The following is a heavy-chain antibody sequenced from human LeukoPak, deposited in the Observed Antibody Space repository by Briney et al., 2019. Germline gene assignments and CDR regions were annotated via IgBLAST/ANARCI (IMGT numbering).Heavy chain of an antibody. CDR2: IYTSGST. J-gene: IGHJ5*02. V-gene: IGHV4-4*07. CDR3: AKAGIEVAGTLNWFDP. CDR1: GGSVGNYY. D-gene: IGHD6-19*01. Sequence: SETLSLTCTVSGGSVGNYYWSWIRQSAGKGLEWIGRIYTSGSTNYNPSIKSRVTMSLDTSKNQFSLKFNSMTAADTAVYYCAKAGIEVAGTLNWFDPWGQGTLVTVSS.